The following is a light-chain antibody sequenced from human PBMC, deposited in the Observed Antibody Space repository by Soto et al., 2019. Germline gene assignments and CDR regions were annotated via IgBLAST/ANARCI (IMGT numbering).Light chain of an antibody. CDR1: QSFSSSD. V-gene: IGKV3-20*01. J-gene: IGKJ1*01. Sequence: EIGLTQSPGTLPLSPGERVTLSCRASQSFSSSDLAWFQQKPGQAPRLLIYGASNRATGIPDRFSGSGSGIDFTLTISRLEPEDFAVYYCQQYGSSRTFGQGTKVEIK. CDR3: QQYGSSRT. CDR2: GAS.